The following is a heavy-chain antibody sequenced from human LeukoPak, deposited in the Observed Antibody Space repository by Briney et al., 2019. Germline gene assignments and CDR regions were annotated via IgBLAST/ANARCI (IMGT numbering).Heavy chain of an antibody. Sequence: PGGSLRLSCAASGFTFNTHGMHWVRQAPGKGLEWVAAIWVDGSVKHYSDAVKGRFTISRDNSLNTLHLQMSSLRVEDTAVYYCAKDTAVQFLEPAFWGQGTLVTVSS. V-gene: IGHV3-33*06. J-gene: IGHJ4*02. CDR2: IWVDGSVK. D-gene: IGHD3-3*01. CDR3: AKDTAVQFLEPAF. CDR1: GFTFNTHG.